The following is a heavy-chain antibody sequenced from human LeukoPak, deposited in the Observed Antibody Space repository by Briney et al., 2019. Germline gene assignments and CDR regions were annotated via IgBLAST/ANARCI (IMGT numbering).Heavy chain of an antibody. CDR2: FDPEDDET. CDR1: GYTLTELS. CDR3: ATTRGIVAAGFYYGMDV. J-gene: IGHJ6*02. V-gene: IGHV1-24*01. Sequence: ASVKVSCKVSGYTLTELSMHWVRQAPGKGLEWMAGFDPEDDETIYAQKFQGRVTMTEGTSTDTAYMELSSLRSEDTAVYYCATTRGIVAAGFYYGMDVWGQGTTVTVSS. D-gene: IGHD6-13*01.